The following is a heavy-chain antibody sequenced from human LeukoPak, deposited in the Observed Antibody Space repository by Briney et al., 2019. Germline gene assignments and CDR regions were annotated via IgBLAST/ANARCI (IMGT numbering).Heavy chain of an antibody. Sequence: GGPLRLSCAASGFSLSDYWMNWVRQTPGKGPEWLANIKQDGSEKNYVESVNGRFIISRDNAKNSGYLQMNSLRAEDTAVYYCVGGTGWLPLTWGQGTLVTVPS. V-gene: IGHV3-7*01. J-gene: IGHJ5*01. D-gene: IGHD6-19*01. CDR2: IKQDGSEK. CDR1: GFSLSDYW. CDR3: VGGTGWLPLT.